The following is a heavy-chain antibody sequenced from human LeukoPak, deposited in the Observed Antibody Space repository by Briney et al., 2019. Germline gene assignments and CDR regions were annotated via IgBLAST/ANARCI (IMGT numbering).Heavy chain of an antibody. CDR2: IYYSGST. Sequence: SETLSLTCTVSVGSISSSSYYWGSIRQPPGKGLEWIGSIYYSGSTYYNPSLKSRVTISVDTSKNQFSLKLSSVTAADSAVYYCARHRMYGQYVQETPSPNYFDYWGQGTLVTVSS. CDR3: ARHRMYGQYVQETPSPNYFDY. D-gene: IGHD4-11*01. J-gene: IGHJ4*02. CDR1: VGSISSSSYY. V-gene: IGHV4-39*01.